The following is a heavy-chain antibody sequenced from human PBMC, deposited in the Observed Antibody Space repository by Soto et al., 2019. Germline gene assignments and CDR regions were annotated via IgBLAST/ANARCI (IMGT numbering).Heavy chain of an antibody. CDR1: GYTYIGYA. V-gene: IGHV1-3*01. CDR3: GRHAGARTLAF. CDR2: INAGYGNT. D-gene: IGHD7-27*01. Sequence: ASVLDPWNPSGYTYIGYALCWVGQAPGQRLEWMGWINAGYGNTKSSQKFQDRVTISRDTSASTAYMELTSLRPEDPSVYYCGRHAGARTLAFWGQATLVTASS. J-gene: IGHJ4*02.